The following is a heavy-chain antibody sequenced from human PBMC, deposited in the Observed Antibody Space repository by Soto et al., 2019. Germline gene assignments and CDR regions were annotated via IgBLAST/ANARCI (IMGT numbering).Heavy chain of an antibody. CDR2: IYYSGST. J-gene: IGHJ4*02. CDR3: ARSLGIVATKSHSLGY. D-gene: IGHD5-12*01. V-gene: IGHV4-31*03. Sequence: QVQLQESGPGLVKPTQTLSLTCTVSGGSISSGGYYWSWIRQHPGKGLEWIGYIYYSGSTYYNPSLKSRVTISVDTSKNQFSLKLSSVTAADTAVYYCARSLGIVATKSHSLGYWGQGTLVTVSS. CDR1: GGSISSGGYY.